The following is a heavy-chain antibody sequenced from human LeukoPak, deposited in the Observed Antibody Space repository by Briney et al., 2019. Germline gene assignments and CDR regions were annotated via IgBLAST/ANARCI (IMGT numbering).Heavy chain of an antibody. D-gene: IGHD6-13*01. Sequence: PGGSLRLSCAASGFTFSSYGMNWVRQAPGKGLEWVSSISSSSSYIYYADSVKGRFTISRDNAKNSLYLQMNSLRAEDTAVYYCARDRYSIAAAGRGPDYWGQGTLVTVSS. V-gene: IGHV3-21*01. J-gene: IGHJ4*02. CDR3: ARDRYSIAAAGRGPDY. CDR2: ISSSSSYI. CDR1: GFTFSSYG.